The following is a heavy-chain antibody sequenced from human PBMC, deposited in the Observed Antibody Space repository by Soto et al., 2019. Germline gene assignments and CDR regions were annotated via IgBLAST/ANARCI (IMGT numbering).Heavy chain of an antibody. CDR2: INHSGST. J-gene: IGHJ6*02. Sequence: RQPPGKGLEWIGEINHSGSTNYNPSLKSRVTISVDTSKNQFSLKLSSVTAADTAVYYCARGWYYYGMDVWGQGTTVTVS. V-gene: IGHV4-34*01. CDR3: ARGWYYYGMDV.